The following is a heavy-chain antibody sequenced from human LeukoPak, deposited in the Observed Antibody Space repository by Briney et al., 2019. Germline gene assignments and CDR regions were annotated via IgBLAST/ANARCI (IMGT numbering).Heavy chain of an antibody. Sequence: PGGSLRLSCAASGFTFSNYAMSWVRQAPGKGLEWVSAISSSGGSTYYADSVKGRFTISRDNSKNTLYLQMNSLRAEDTAVYYCAKKGSREFDYWGQGTLVTVSS. CDR3: AKKGSREFDY. J-gene: IGHJ4*02. CDR1: GFTFSNYA. CDR2: ISSSGGST. D-gene: IGHD1-26*01. V-gene: IGHV3-23*01.